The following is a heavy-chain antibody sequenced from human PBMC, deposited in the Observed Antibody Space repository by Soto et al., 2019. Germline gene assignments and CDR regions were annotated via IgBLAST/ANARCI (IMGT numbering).Heavy chain of an antibody. D-gene: IGHD6-13*01. V-gene: IGHV4-59*01. CDR3: ARFIGSSSLSGFDP. J-gene: IGHJ5*02. Sequence: QVQLQESGPGLVKPSETLSLTCTVSGGSISSYSWSWIRQPPGKGLEWIGYIYYSGSTNYNPSLKSRVTISVDTSKNQFSLKLSSVTAADTAVYYCARFIGSSSLSGFDPWGQGTLVTVSS. CDR2: IYYSGST. CDR1: GGSISSYS.